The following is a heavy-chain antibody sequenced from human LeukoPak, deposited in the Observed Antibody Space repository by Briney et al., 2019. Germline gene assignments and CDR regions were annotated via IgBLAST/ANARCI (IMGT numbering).Heavy chain of an antibody. J-gene: IGHJ4*02. Sequence: SGPTLVKPTQTLTLTCTFSGLSLSTSGVGEGWIRQPPGKALEWLALIYWDDDKRYSPSLKSRLTITKDTSKNQVVLTLTNMDSVDTATYYCARLNVEVVLDYWGQGTLVTVSS. V-gene: IGHV2-5*02. CDR1: GLSLSTSGVG. CDR3: ARLNVEVVLDY. CDR2: IYWDDDK. D-gene: IGHD2-15*01.